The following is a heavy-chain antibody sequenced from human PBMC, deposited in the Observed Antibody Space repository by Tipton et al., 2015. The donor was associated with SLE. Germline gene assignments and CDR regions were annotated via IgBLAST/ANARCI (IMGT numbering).Heavy chain of an antibody. CDR1: DGSISTYF. Sequence: TLSLTCTVSDGSISTYFWTWIRQTPGKGLEWIGYIYYSGSTNYNPSLKSRVTISLDTSKNQFSLNLTSVTAADTAVYYCARMRGGYNAHHWGQGILVTVSS. CDR3: ARMRGGYNAHH. J-gene: IGHJ5*02. D-gene: IGHD5-24*01. CDR2: IYYSGST. V-gene: IGHV4-59*01.